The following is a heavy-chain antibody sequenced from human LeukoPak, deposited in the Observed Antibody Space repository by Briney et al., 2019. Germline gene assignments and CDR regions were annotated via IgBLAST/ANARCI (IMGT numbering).Heavy chain of an antibody. J-gene: IGHJ5*02. D-gene: IGHD5-12*01. CDR1: GFTFSSYW. Sequence: PGGSLRLSCAASGFTFSSYWMSWVRQAPGKGLEWVANIKQDGSEKYYVDSVKGGFTISRDNAKNSLYLQMNSLRAEDTAVYYCARGGYSGYVGWFDPWGQGTLVTVSS. CDR2: IKQDGSEK. V-gene: IGHV3-7*01. CDR3: ARGGYSGYVGWFDP.